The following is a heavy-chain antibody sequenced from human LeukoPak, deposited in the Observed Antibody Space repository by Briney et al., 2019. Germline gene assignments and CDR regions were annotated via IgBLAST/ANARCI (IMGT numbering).Heavy chain of an antibody. Sequence: GGSLRLSCVVSGFSFGSEAMSWVRQAPGKGLEWVSSISPGGGTTYYADSVKGRFTISRDNSENTLYVEMNSLRADDTAIYYCAKSRSGSANWALRIFDNWGRGTLVSVSS. CDR2: ISPGGGTT. V-gene: IGHV3-23*01. D-gene: IGHD3-10*01. CDR1: GFSFGSEA. J-gene: IGHJ4*02. CDR3: AKSRSGSANWALRIFDN.